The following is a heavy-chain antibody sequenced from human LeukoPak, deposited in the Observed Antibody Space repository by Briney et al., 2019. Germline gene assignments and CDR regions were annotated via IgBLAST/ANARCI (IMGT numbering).Heavy chain of an antibody. CDR3: ASRTLAAAGPHFDY. J-gene: IGHJ4*02. CDR1: GFTFNSYA. Sequence: GGSLRLSCAASGFTFNSYAMSWVRQAPGKGLEWVSAISARGGTTYYADSVKGRFTISRDNSKNTLYLQMNSLGAEDTAVYYCASRTLAAAGPHFDYWGQGTLVTVSS. V-gene: IGHV3-23*01. D-gene: IGHD6-13*01. CDR2: ISARGGTT.